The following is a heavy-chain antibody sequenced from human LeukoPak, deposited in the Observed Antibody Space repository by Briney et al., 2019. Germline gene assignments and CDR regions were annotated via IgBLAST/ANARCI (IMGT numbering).Heavy chain of an antibody. Sequence: GGSLRLSCAASGFTFSSYSMNWVRQAPGKGLEWVSSISSSSSYIYYADSVKGRFTISRDNAKNSLYLQMNSLRAEDTAVYYCARAHRAAAGTAFDIWGQGTMVTVSS. CDR2: ISSSSSYI. D-gene: IGHD6-13*01. CDR3: ARAHRAAAGTAFDI. J-gene: IGHJ3*02. V-gene: IGHV3-21*01. CDR1: GFTFSSYS.